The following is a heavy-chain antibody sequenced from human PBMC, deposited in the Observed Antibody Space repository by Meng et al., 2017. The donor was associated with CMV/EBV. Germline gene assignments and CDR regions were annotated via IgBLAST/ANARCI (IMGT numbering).Heavy chain of an antibody. J-gene: IGHJ6*02. CDR1: GGSVSSGSYY. V-gene: IGHV4-61*01. CDR2: IYYSGST. CDR3: AREDLAAAGLYGMDV. Sequence: GSLRLSCTVSGGSVSSGSYYWSWIRQPPGKGLEWIGYIYYSGSTNYNPSLKSRVTISVDTSQNQFSLKLSSVTAADTAVYYCAREDLAAAGLYGMDVWGQGTTVTVSS. D-gene: IGHD6-13*01.